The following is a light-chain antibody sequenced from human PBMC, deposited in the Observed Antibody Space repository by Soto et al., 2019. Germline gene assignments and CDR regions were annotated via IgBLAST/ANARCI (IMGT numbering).Light chain of an antibody. CDR1: QTVSASY. V-gene: IGKV3-20*01. J-gene: IGKJ1*01. CDR2: GAS. Sequence: EIVLTQSPGTLSLSPGERATLSGRSSQTVSASYLVWYQQKPGQAPRLLIYGASNRATGIPDRFSGSGSGTDFTLTISRLEPEDFAVYYCHQYESSLWTFGQGTKVDIK. CDR3: HQYESSLWT.